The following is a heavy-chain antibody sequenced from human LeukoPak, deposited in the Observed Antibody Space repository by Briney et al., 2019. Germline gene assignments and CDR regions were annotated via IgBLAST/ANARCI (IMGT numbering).Heavy chain of an antibody. CDR1: GGTFSSYA. D-gene: IGHD3-10*01. V-gene: IGHV1-69*06. J-gene: IGHJ4*02. Sequence: SVKVSCKASGGTFSSYAISWVRQAPGQGLEWVGGIIPIFGTANYAQKFQGRVTITADKSTSTAYMELSSLRSEDTAVYYCAGSYYKSYFDYWGQGTLVTVSS. CDR3: AGSYYKSYFDY. CDR2: IIPIFGTA.